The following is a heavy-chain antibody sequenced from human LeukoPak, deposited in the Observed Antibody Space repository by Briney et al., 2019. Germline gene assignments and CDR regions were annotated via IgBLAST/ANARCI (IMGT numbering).Heavy chain of an antibody. CDR2: ISSSGSTI. J-gene: IGHJ3*02. V-gene: IGHV3-11*01. CDR3: ARDGHSSSADDAFDI. D-gene: IGHD6-13*01. CDR1: GFTFSSYW. Sequence: PGGSLRLSCAASGFTFSSYWMSWIRQAPGKGLEWVSYISSSGSTIYYADSVKGRFTISRDNAKNSLYLQMNSLRAEDTAVYYCARDGHSSSADDAFDIWGQGTMVTVSS.